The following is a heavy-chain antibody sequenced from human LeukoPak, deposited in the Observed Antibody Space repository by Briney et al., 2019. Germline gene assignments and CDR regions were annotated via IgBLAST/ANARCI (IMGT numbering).Heavy chain of an antibody. Sequence: SETLSLTCSVSGTSITPYSWSWIRQPPGRGLEWIGYFYTSGNTHQNPSLKSRVTMSIDASKNQFSLRLSSMTAADTAVYYCARHRAEMATITDDTFEMWGQGTMVTVSS. J-gene: IGHJ3*02. CDR2: FYTSGNT. CDR1: GTSITPYS. D-gene: IGHD5-24*01. CDR3: ARHRAEMATITDDTFEM. V-gene: IGHV4-4*09.